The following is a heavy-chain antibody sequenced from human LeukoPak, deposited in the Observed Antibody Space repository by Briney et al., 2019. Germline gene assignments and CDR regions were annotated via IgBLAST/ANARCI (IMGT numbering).Heavy chain of an antibody. CDR1: GGSISSGDYY. CDR3: ATLVGATRGVY. CDR2: IYYSGST. J-gene: IGHJ4*02. V-gene: IGHV4-30-4*08. Sequence: PSQTLSLTCTVSGGSISSGDYYWGWIRQPPGKGLEWIGYIYYSGSTYYNPSLKSRVTISVDTSKNQFSLKLSSVTAADTAVYYCATLVGATRGVYWGQGTLVTVSS. D-gene: IGHD1-26*01.